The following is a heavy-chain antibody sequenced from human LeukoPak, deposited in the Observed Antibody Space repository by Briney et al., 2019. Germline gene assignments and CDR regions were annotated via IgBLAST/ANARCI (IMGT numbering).Heavy chain of an antibody. CDR2: MNPNSGNT. Sequence: ASVKVSCKASGYTFTGHHIHWVRQATGQGLEWMGWMNPNSGNTGYAQKFQGRVTITRNTSISTAYMELSSLRSEDTAVYYCARPYSSSWYGNYYYMDVWGKGTTVTVSS. CDR1: GYTFTGHH. V-gene: IGHV1-8*03. J-gene: IGHJ6*03. CDR3: ARPYSSSWYGNYYYMDV. D-gene: IGHD6-13*01.